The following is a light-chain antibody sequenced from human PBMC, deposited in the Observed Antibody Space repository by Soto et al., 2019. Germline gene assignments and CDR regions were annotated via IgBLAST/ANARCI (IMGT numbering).Light chain of an antibody. CDR1: SSDVGGYNS. J-gene: IGLJ1*01. V-gene: IGLV2-14*03. CDR2: EVS. CDR3: SSYTSTSSYV. Sequence: QSVLTQPASVSGSPGQSITVSGTGTSSDVGGYNSVSWYQQHPGKPPKLIIYEVSNRPSGVSDRFSGSKSGNTASLTISGLQAEDEADYYCSSYTSTSSYVFATGTKVTVL.